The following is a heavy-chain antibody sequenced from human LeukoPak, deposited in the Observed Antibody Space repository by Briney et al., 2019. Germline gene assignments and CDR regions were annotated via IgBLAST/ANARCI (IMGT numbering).Heavy chain of an antibody. Sequence: VASVKVSCKASGYTFTSYGISWVRQAPGQGLEWMGWISAYNGNTNYAQKLQGRVTMTTDTSTSTAYMELRSLRSDDTAVYYCARVTYYYDSSGYSRLDYYYGMDVWGQGTTVTVSS. V-gene: IGHV1-18*01. CDR3: ARVTYYYDSSGYSRLDYYYGMDV. D-gene: IGHD3-22*01. J-gene: IGHJ6*02. CDR1: GYTFTSYG. CDR2: ISAYNGNT.